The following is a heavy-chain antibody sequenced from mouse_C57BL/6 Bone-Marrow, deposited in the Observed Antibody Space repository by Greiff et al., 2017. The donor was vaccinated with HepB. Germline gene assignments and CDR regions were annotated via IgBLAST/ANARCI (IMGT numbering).Heavy chain of an antibody. CDR1: GYTFTSYG. CDR2: IYPRSGNT. V-gene: IGHV1-81*01. Sequence: VQLQQSGAELARPGASVKLSCKASGYTFTSYGISWVKQRTGQGLEWIGEIYPRSGNTYYNEKFKGKATLTADKSSSTAYMELRCLTSEDSAVYFCAMIYYGNSAWFAYWGQGTLVTVSA. CDR3: AMIYYGNSAWFAY. J-gene: IGHJ3*01. D-gene: IGHD2-1*01.